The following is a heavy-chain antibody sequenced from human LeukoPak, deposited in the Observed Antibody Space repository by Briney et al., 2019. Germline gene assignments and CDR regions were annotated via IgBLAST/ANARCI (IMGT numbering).Heavy chain of an antibody. V-gene: IGHV1-2*02. D-gene: IGHD2-2*01. Sequence: ASVKVSCKASGYTFTGYYMHWVRQAPGQGLEWMGWINPNSGGTNYAQKFQGRVTMTRDTSINTAYMELSRLRSDDTAVYYCARTGYCSSTSCPEGNFDYWGQGTLVTVSS. CDR2: INPNSGGT. J-gene: IGHJ4*02. CDR3: ARTGYCSSTSCPEGNFDY. CDR1: GYTFTGYY.